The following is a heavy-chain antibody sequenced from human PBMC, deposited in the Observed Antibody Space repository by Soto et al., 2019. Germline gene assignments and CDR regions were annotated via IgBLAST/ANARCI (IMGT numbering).Heavy chain of an antibody. V-gene: IGHV3-72*01. D-gene: IGHD6-13*01. CDR1: GFTFSDHY. CDR3: TRVRSSTWGLDAFDI. Sequence: GGSLRLSCAASGFTFSDHYMDWVRQAPGKGLEWVGRIRNRAHSCTTEYAASVKGRFTISRDDSQNLLYLQMNGLKTEDTAIYYCTRVRSSTWGLDAFDIWGQGTMVTVSS. J-gene: IGHJ3*02. CDR2: IRNRAHSCTT.